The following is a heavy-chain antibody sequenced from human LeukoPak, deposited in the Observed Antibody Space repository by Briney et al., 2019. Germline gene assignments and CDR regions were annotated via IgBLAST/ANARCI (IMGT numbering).Heavy chain of an antibody. Sequence: PGRSLRLSCAASGLTFSNYAMTWVRQAPGKGLEWVSAITGSGANTYYADSVKGRFTISRDNSKDTLYLQKNSLRVEDTAIYYCAKAYSSSWYSTDYWGQGTLVTVSS. D-gene: IGHD6-13*01. CDR1: GLTFSNYA. J-gene: IGHJ4*02. CDR3: AKAYSSSWYSTDY. V-gene: IGHV3-23*01. CDR2: ITGSGANT.